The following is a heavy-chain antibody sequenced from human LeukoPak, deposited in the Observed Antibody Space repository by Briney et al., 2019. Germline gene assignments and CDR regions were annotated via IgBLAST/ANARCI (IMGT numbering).Heavy chain of an antibody. J-gene: IGHJ4*02. CDR3: ARFLTTAYYFDY. Sequence: GASVKVSCKASGYTFTSYYMHWVRQAPGQGLEWMGIINPSGGSTGYAQKFQGRVTMTRDTSASTAYMELSSLRSEDTAVYYCARFLTTAYYFDYWGQGTLVTVSS. D-gene: IGHD4-17*01. CDR2: INPSGGST. V-gene: IGHV1-46*01. CDR1: GYTFTSYY.